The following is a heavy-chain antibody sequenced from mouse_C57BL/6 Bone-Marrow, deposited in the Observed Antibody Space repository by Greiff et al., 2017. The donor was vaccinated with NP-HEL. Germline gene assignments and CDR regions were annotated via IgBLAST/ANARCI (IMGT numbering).Heavy chain of an antibody. CDR1: GFTFSDYG. J-gene: IGHJ2*01. CDR2: ISSGSSTI. D-gene: IGHD1-1*01. Sequence: EVKLVESGGGLVKPGGSLKLSCAASGFTFSDYGMHWVRQAPEKGLEWVAYISSGSSTIYYADTVKGRFPISRDNAKNTLFLQMTSLRSEDTAMYYCARSYYGSSKDFDYWGQGTTLTVSS. V-gene: IGHV5-17*01. CDR3: ARSYYGSSKDFDY.